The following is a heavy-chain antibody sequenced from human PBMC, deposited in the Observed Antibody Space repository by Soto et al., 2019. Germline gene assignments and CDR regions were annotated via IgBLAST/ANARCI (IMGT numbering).Heavy chain of an antibody. V-gene: IGHV1-69*02. Sequence: QVQLVQSGAEVKKPGSSVKVSCKASGGTFSSYTISWVRQAPGQGLEWMGRIIPILVVPNYAQKFQGRVTITADKSTSTADMELSSLRSEDTAVYYCARAPQSSSWYYFDYWGQGTLVTVSS. CDR1: GGTFSSYT. J-gene: IGHJ4*02. CDR3: ARAPQSSSWYYFDY. CDR2: IIPILVVP. D-gene: IGHD6-13*01.